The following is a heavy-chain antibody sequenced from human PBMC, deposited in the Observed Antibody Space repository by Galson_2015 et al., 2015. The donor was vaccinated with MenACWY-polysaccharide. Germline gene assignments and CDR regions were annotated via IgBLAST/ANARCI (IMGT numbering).Heavy chain of an antibody. Sequence: QSGAEVKKPGESLKISCKGSGYSFASYWIGWVRQMPGKGLEWMGIIYPGDSDTRYSPSFQGQVTISADKSISTAYLQWSSLKASDTAMYYCARHARVPLGDIAVAGGFDYWGQGTLVTVSS. J-gene: IGHJ4*02. CDR2: IYPGDSDT. CDR3: ARHARVPLGDIAVAGGFDY. V-gene: IGHV5-51*01. CDR1: GYSFASYW. D-gene: IGHD6-19*01.